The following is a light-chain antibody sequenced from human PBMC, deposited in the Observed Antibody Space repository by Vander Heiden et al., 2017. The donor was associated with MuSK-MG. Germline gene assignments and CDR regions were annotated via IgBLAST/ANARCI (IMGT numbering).Light chain of an antibody. J-gene: IGLJ1*01. CDR1: SSNIGAGYD. CDR3: QSYDSSQSWV. V-gene: IGLV1-40*01. CDR2: GNS. Sequence: QSVLTQPPSVSGAPGQRVTISCTGSSSNIGAGYDVHWYQQLPGTAPKLLIYGNSNRPSGVPDRFSGSKSGTSASLAITGLQAEDEADYYCQSYDSSQSWVFGTGTKVTVL.